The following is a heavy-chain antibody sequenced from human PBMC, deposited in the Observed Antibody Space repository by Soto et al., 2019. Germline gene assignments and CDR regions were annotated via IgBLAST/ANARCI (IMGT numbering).Heavy chain of an antibody. Sequence: SDNCCVAEDYSNNHYWIWIRKPPGKGLEWIGYIYYTGSTNYNPSLKSRVTMSVDTSKNQFSLNLTSLTAAATAIYYCAKANWDSEYRGQGTLVTVSS. J-gene: IGHJ4*02. V-gene: IGHV4-59*11. CDR3: AKANWDSEY. D-gene: IGHD7-27*01. CDR1: EDYSNNHY. CDR2: IYYTGST.